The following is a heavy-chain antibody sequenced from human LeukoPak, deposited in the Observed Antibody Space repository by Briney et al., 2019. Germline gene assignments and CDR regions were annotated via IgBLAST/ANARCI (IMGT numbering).Heavy chain of an antibody. Sequence: GASVKVSCKASGGTFSSYAISWVRQAPGQGLEWMGWISAYNGNTNYAQKLQDRVTMTTDTSTSTAYMELKSLRSDDTAVYYCARDGPRYSSGTDYWGQGTLVTVSS. V-gene: IGHV1-18*01. CDR2: ISAYNGNT. J-gene: IGHJ4*02. CDR1: GGTFSSYA. CDR3: ARDGPRYSSGTDY. D-gene: IGHD6-19*01.